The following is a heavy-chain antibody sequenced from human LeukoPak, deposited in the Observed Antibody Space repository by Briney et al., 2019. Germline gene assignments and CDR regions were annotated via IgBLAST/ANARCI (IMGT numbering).Heavy chain of an antibody. Sequence: SGTLSLTCSVSGGSISSSNYYWSWIRQPAGKGLEWIGRIYTSESTNYNPSLKSRFTISVDTSRNQFSLKLSSVTAADTAVYYCARGLWFGDENPPYFDYWGQGILVTVSS. V-gene: IGHV4-61*02. J-gene: IGHJ4*02. CDR3: ARGLWFGDENPPYFDY. CDR2: IYTSEST. CDR1: GGSISSSNYY. D-gene: IGHD3-10*01.